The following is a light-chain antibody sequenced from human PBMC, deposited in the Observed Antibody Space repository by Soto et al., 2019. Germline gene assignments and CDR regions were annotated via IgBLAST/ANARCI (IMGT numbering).Light chain of an antibody. J-gene: IGLJ1*01. Sequence: QSVLAQPPPASGSPGQSVTISCTGTSSDVGGYNYVSWYQQHPGKAPKLMIYEVSKRPSGVPDRFSGSKSGNTASLTVSGLQAEDEAHYYCSSYAGRNNFVFGTGTKV. CDR2: EVS. CDR1: SSDVGGYNY. V-gene: IGLV2-8*01. CDR3: SSYAGRNNFV.